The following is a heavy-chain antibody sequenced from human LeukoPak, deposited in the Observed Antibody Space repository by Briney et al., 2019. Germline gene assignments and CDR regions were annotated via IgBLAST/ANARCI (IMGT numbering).Heavy chain of an antibody. CDR2: ISSYGSNT. Sequence: ASVKVSCKASGYSFTSYGISWVRQAPGQGLEWMGWISSYGSNTNYARRLQGRVTMTTDTSTSTAYMELRSLRSDDTAVYYCARGGYYGSGSYYNPWGQGTLVTVSS. D-gene: IGHD3-10*01. J-gene: IGHJ5*02. V-gene: IGHV1-18*01. CDR1: GYSFTSYG. CDR3: ARGGYYGSGSYYNP.